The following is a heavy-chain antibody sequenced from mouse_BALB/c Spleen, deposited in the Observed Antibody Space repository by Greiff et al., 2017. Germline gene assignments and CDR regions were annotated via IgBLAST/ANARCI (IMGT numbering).Heavy chain of an antibody. CDR2: ISSGSSTI. Sequence: EVQGVESGGGLVQPGGSRKLSCAASGFTFSSFGMHWVRQAPEKGLEWVAYISSGSSTIYYADTVKGRFTISRDNPKNTLFLQMTSLRSEDTAMYYCARGGFSTGGYFDYWGQGTTLTVSS. J-gene: IGHJ2*01. D-gene: IGHD1-1*01. CDR1: GFTFSSFG. V-gene: IGHV5-17*02. CDR3: ARGGFSTGGYFDY.